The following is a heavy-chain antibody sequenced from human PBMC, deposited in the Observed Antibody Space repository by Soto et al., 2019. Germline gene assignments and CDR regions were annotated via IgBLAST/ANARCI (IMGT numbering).Heavy chain of an antibody. V-gene: IGHV4-34*01. D-gene: IGHD5-12*01. CDR1: GGSFSGYY. CDR2: INHSGST. CDR3: ARSLGIYRRYYGMDV. Sequence: PSETLSLTCAVYGGSFSGYYWSWIRQPPGKGLEWIGEINHSGSTNYNPSLKSRVTISVDTSKNQFSLKRSSVTAADTAVYYCARSLGIYRRYYGMDVWGQGTTVTVSS. J-gene: IGHJ6*02.